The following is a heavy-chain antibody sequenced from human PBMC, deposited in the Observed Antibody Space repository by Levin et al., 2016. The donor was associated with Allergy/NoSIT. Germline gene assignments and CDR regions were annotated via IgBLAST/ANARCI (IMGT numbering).Heavy chain of an antibody. CDR2: LNVGNGNT. J-gene: IGHJ5*02. Sequence: ASVKVSCKASGYSFISYAMHWVRQAPGQRLEWMGWLNVGNGNTKYSQKFQGRVSITRDTSASIAYMELSSLRSEDTAVYYCARVISSWYDDAWGQGTLVTVSS. CDR3: ARVISSWYDDA. CDR1: GYSFISYA. D-gene: IGHD6-13*01. V-gene: IGHV1-3*01.